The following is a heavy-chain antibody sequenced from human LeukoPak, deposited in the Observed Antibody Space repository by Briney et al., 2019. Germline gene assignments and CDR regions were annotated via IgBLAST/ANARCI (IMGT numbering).Heavy chain of an antibody. Sequence: GGSLRLSCAASGSPFSSHAMSWVRQPPGKGLEWVSAISNGKTYYADSVRGRFTISRDESKNTVYLQMNSLRAEDTALYYCAKGSSGYFFDLWGQGTLVTASS. CDR3: AKGSSGYFFDL. CDR1: GSPFSSHA. CDR2: ISNGKT. J-gene: IGHJ4*02. V-gene: IGHV3-23*01. D-gene: IGHD3-22*01.